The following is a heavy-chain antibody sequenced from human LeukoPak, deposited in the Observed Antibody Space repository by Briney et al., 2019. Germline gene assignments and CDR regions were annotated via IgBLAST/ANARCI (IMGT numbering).Heavy chain of an antibody. CDR1: GFTVSSNY. J-gene: IGHJ4*02. D-gene: IGHD3-3*01. Sequence: GGSLTLSCAASGFTVSSNYMSWVRQAPGKGLEWVSVIYSTGGGGDTYYADSVKGRFTISRDNSKNMLYLQMNSLRAEDTAVYYCARDELKGRFLDWGQGTLVTVSS. CDR3: ARDELKGRFLD. V-gene: IGHV3-53*01. CDR2: IYSTGGGGDT.